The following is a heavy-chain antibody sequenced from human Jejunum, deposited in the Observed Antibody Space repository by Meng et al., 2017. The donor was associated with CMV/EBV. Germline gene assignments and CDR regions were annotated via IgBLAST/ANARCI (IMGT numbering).Heavy chain of an antibody. Sequence: TFSSETCSWVRHAPGQGLEWMGRIIPILGIANYAQKFQGRVTITADKSTSTAYMELSSLRSEDTAVYYCARDYCSSTSCYSRHNWFDPWGQGTLVTVSS. CDR3: ARDYCSSTSCYSRHNWFDP. CDR1: TFSSET. V-gene: IGHV1-69*04. D-gene: IGHD2-2*01. J-gene: IGHJ5*02. CDR2: IIPILGIA.